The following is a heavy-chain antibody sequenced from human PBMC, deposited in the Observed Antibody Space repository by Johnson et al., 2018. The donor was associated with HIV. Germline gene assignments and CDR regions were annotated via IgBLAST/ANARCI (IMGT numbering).Heavy chain of an antibody. J-gene: IGHJ3*02. D-gene: IGHD6-13*01. V-gene: IGHV3-9*01. Sequence: EVQLVESGGGLVQPGRSLRLSCAASGFTFDDYGMHWVRQAPGKGLEWVSGINWNRRSIGYADSVKGRFIISRDNVKKSLYLQMNSLKTEDTAVYYCTRERVWVDHAFAIWGQGTVVTVSS. CDR2: INWNRRSI. CDR1: GFTFDDYG. CDR3: TRERVWVDHAFAI.